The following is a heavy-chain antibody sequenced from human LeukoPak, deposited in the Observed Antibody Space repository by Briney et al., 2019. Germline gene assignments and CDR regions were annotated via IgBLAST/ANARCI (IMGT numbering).Heavy chain of an antibody. Sequence: SETLSLTCTVSGGSVSSGSYYWSWIRQPPGKGLEWIVDIYYSGSANYNPSLKSRVTISVDTSKNQFSLKLSSVTAADTAVYYCARDYGDYGYYYYGMDVWGKGTTVTVSS. CDR2: IYYSGSA. D-gene: IGHD4-17*01. V-gene: IGHV4-61*01. CDR1: GGSVSSGSYY. J-gene: IGHJ6*04. CDR3: ARDYGDYGYYYYGMDV.